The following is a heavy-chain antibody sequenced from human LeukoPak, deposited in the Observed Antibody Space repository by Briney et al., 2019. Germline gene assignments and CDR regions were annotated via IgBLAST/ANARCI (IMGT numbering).Heavy chain of an antibody. CDR1: GYSFTNYA. Sequence: ASVKVSCKASGYSFTNYAMNWVRQAPGQGLEWMGWINTNTGNPTYAQGFTGRFVFSLDTSVSTAYLQISSLKAEDTAVYYCAREKDYSNSSAESYYYMDVWGKGTTVTVSS. V-gene: IGHV7-4-1*02. CDR3: AREKDYSNSSAESYYYMDV. D-gene: IGHD4-11*01. J-gene: IGHJ6*03. CDR2: INTNTGNP.